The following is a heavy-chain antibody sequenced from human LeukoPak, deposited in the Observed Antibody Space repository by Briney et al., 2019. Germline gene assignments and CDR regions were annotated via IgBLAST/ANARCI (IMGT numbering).Heavy chain of an antibody. D-gene: IGHD2-2*01. CDR2: INHSGST. CDR1: GGSFGGYY. Sequence: SETLSLTCAVYGGSFGGYYWSWIRQPPGKGLEWIGEINHSGSTNYNPSLKSRVTISVDTSKNQFSLKLSSVTAADTAVYYCARPDCSSTSCYLVGSDAFDIWGQGTMVTVSS. CDR3: ARPDCSSTSCYLVGSDAFDI. V-gene: IGHV4-34*01. J-gene: IGHJ3*02.